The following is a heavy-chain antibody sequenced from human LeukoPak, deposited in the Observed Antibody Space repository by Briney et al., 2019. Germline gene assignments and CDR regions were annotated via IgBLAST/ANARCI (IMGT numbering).Heavy chain of an antibody. CDR3: ATEGIKPGYCSSTSCYSYFDY. D-gene: IGHD2-2*03. Sequence: SQTLSLTCAVSGGSISSGSYYWSWIRQPAGKGLEWIGRIYTSGSTNYNPSLKSRVTISVDTSKNQFSLKLSSVTAADTAVYYCATEGIKPGYCSSTSCYSYFDYWGQGTLVTVSS. CDR2: IYTSGST. V-gene: IGHV4-61*02. CDR1: GGSISSGSYY. J-gene: IGHJ4*02.